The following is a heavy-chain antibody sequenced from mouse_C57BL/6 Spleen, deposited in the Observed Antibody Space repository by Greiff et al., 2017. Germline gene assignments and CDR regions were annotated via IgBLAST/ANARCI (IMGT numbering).Heavy chain of an antibody. CDR2: INPNNGGT. D-gene: IGHD2-1*01. Sequence: EVMLVESGPELVKPGASVKIPCKASGYTFTDYNMDWVKQSHGKSLEWIGDINPNNGGTIYNQKFKGKATLTVDKSSSTAYMELRSLTSEDTAVYYCARREGNPWYFDVWGTGTTVTVSS. CDR1: GYTFTDYN. CDR3: ARREGNPWYFDV. J-gene: IGHJ1*03. V-gene: IGHV1-18*01.